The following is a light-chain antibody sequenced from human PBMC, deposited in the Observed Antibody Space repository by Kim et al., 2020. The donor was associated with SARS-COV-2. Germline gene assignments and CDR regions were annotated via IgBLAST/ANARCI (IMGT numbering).Light chain of an antibody. Sequence: SVSPGQKASITCSGEKLGDKYACWYQQKPSQSPVLVIYQDSKRPSGIPERFSGSNSGNTATLTISGTQAMDEADYYCQAWDSSTGVFGGGTQLTVL. CDR2: QDS. CDR1: KLGDKY. CDR3: QAWDSSTGV. V-gene: IGLV3-1*01. J-gene: IGLJ2*01.